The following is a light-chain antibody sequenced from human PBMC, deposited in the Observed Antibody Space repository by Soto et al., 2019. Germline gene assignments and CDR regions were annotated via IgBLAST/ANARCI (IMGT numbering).Light chain of an antibody. V-gene: IGKV3-11*01. J-gene: IGKJ1*01. Sequence: EIVLTQSPATLSLSPGERATLSCRASQSVSKYLACYQQKPGQAPRLLIFDASNRATDIPARFSGSGSGTDFTLTISSLEPEDFAVSYCQQRSNWPWTFGQGTKVEI. CDR1: QSVSKY. CDR3: QQRSNWPWT. CDR2: DAS.